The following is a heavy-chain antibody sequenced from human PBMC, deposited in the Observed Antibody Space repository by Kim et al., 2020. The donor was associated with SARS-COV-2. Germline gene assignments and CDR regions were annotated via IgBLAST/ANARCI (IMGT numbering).Heavy chain of an antibody. V-gene: IGHV3-23*03. Sequence: AAAVKRRFTISRDTANNKLYRKMNSRRAEDTAVYYCANDAGDSSGWYSDYWGQGTLVTVSS. J-gene: IGHJ4*02. CDR3: ANDAGDSSGWYSDY. D-gene: IGHD6-19*01.